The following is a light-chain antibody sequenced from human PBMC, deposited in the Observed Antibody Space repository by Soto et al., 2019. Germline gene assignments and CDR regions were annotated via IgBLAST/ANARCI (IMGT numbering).Light chain of an antibody. CDR1: QRISSW. Sequence: DSQMTKSPSTLSAAVGDRVTITCRASQRISSWFACYQQKPGKAPKLLIYDASSFESGVPSRFSVNGSGPESTLTISRLQPDDFATSYCQQSNSYPWALGQGTKVEIK. V-gene: IGKV1-5*01. J-gene: IGKJ1*01. CDR3: QQSNSYPWA. CDR2: DAS.